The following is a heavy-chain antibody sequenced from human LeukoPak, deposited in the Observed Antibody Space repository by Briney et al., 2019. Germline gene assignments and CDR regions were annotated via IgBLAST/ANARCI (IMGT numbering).Heavy chain of an antibody. J-gene: IGHJ1*01. V-gene: IGHV3-7*04. CDR2: IKQDGSEK. Sequence: GGSLRLSCAASGFTFSSYWMSWVRQAPGKGLEWVATIKQDGSEKYYVDSVKGRFTISKDNAKNSLCLQMNGLRAEDTAVYYCARGGNAAMFYWGQGTLVTVSS. CDR3: ARGGNAAMFY. D-gene: IGHD3-10*02. CDR1: GFTFSSYW.